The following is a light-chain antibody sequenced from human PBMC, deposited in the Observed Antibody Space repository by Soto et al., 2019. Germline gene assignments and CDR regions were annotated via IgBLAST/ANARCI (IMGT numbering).Light chain of an antibody. CDR2: KVS. V-gene: IGKV2-30*01. CDR3: MQGSHWPWT. CDR1: QSLVYSDGNMY. Sequence: DAVLTQSPLFLPVTLGQPASISCRSSQSLVYSDGNMYLNWFHQRPGQSPRRLIYKVSNRESGVPERFIGSGSGTDFTLEISRVVAEDVGVYYCMQGSHWPWTLGQGTKVEIK. J-gene: IGKJ1*01.